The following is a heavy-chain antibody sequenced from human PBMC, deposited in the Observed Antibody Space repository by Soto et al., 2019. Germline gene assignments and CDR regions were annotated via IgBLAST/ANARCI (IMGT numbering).Heavy chain of an antibody. Sequence: SETLSPTCTVPGDAIYIGGYYWTWIRQHPGQGLEWIGYIYHTGKTYYNPSPESRATMSVDTSKNPFSLELGSVTSADTALYYCARAVGSSTWYLDYWGQGTLVTVSS. D-gene: IGHD2-2*01. J-gene: IGHJ4*02. CDR1: GDAIYIGGYY. V-gene: IGHV4-31*03. CDR3: ARAVGSSTWYLDY. CDR2: IYHTGKT.